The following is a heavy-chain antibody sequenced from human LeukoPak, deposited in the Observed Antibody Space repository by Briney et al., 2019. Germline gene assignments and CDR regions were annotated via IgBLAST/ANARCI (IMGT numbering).Heavy chain of an antibody. Sequence: SETLSLTCTVSGGSISSYYWSWIRQPPGKGLEWTGYIYTSGSTNYNPSLKSRVTISVDTSKNQFSLKLSSVTAADTAVYYCARRNEYYYDALDYWGQGTLVTVSS. CDR2: IYTSGST. D-gene: IGHD3-22*01. CDR1: GGSISSYY. J-gene: IGHJ4*02. V-gene: IGHV4-4*09. CDR3: ARRNEYYYDALDY.